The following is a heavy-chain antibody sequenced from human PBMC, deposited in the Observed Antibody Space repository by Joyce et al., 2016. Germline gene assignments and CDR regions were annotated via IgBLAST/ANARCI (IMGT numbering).Heavy chain of an antibody. V-gene: IGHV1-18*04. CDR2: ISVYSDNK. CDR3: ARDLDSPMWSNFDY. Sequence: QVHLVQSGSEVKKPGASVKVSCKTSGYRFNTYGISWVRQAPGQGLEWMGWISVYSDNKKYAQKFQGRVTLTTDTSTTTAYMELTKLRSDDTAIYYCARDLDSPMWSNFDYWGQGTLVTVSS. CDR1: GYRFNTYG. D-gene: IGHD2-21*01. J-gene: IGHJ4*02.